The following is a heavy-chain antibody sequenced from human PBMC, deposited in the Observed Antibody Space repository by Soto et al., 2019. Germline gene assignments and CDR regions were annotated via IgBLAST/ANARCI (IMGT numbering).Heavy chain of an antibody. CDR3: ARLGCSSTSCPPYNYYYYYMDV. D-gene: IGHD2-2*01. CDR2: ISSNGGST. CDR1: GFTFSSYA. Sequence: GGSLRLSCAASGFTFSSYAMHWVRQAPGKGLEYVSAISSNGGSTYYANSVKGRFTISRDNSKNTLYLQMGSLRAEDMAVYYCARLGCSSTSCPPYNYYYYYMDVWGKGTTVTVSS. V-gene: IGHV3-64*01. J-gene: IGHJ6*03.